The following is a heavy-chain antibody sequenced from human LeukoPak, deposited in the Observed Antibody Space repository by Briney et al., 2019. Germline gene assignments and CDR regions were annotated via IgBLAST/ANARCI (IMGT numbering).Heavy chain of an antibody. Sequence: PGGSLRLSCAASGFTFSSYGMHWVRQAPGKGLEWVSYISSSSSTIYYADSVKGRFTISRDNAKNSLYLQMNSLRAEDTAVYYCAPLNYYMDVWGKGTTVTVSS. J-gene: IGHJ6*03. V-gene: IGHV3-48*01. CDR3: APLNYYMDV. CDR2: ISSSSSTI. CDR1: GFTFSSYG. D-gene: IGHD4/OR15-4a*01.